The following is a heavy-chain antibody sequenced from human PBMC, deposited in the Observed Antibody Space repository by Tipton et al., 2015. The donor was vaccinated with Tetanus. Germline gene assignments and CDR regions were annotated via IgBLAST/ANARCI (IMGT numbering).Heavy chain of an antibody. D-gene: IGHD3-10*01. CDR2: MNPNSGNT. Sequence: QMQLVQSGAEVKKPGASVKVSCKASGYTFSSYDTNWVRQATGQGLEWMGWMNPNSGNTAYAQKFQGRVTMTSNTSISTAYMELSGLRSEDTAVYYCVRGTTMVRGVSPTGFYGMDVWGQGTTVTVSS. CDR3: VRGTTMVRGVSPTGFYGMDV. CDR1: GYTFSSYD. V-gene: IGHV1-8*01. J-gene: IGHJ6*02.